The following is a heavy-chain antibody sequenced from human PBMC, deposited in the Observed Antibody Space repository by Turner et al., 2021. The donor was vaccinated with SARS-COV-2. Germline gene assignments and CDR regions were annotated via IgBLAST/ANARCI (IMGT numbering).Heavy chain of an antibody. J-gene: IGHJ5*02. CDR3: ARHWEVAAAAYLARFDP. Sequence: QLQLQESGPGLVKPSETLSLTCTVSGGSISSSSYYWGWIRQPPGKGLEWIGGIYYSGSTYYNPSLKSRVTISVDTSKNHFSLKLGSVTAADTALYYCARHWEVAAAAYLARFDPWGQGTLVTVSS. D-gene: IGHD6-13*01. CDR1: GGSISSSSYY. CDR2: IYYSGST. V-gene: IGHV4-39*01.